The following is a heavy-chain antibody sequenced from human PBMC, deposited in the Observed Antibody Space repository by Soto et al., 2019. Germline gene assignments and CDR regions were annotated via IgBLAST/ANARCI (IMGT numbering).Heavy chain of an antibody. V-gene: IGHV1-69*13. CDR2: IIPIFGTA. CDR3: ARVGEIAAAGAFDY. Sequence: ASVKVSCKASGGTFSSYAISWVRQAPGQGLEWMGGIIPIFGTANYAQKFQGRVTITADESTSTAYMELSSLRSEDTAVYYCARVGEIAAAGAFDYWGQGTLVTVSS. CDR1: GGTFSSYA. J-gene: IGHJ4*02. D-gene: IGHD6-13*01.